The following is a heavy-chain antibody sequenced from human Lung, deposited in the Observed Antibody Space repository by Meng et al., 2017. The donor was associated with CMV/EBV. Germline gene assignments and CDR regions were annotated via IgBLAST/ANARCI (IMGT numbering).Heavy chain of an antibody. D-gene: IGHD1-7*01. Sequence: SETLSLXXAVYGGSFSGYYWSWIRQPPGKRLEWIGEINHSGSTNYNPSLKSRVTISVDTSKNQFSLKLSSVTAADTAVYYWARGRVTGPTGGWFDPWGHGTXVTVSS. CDR1: GGSFSGYY. J-gene: IGHJ5*02. CDR3: ARGRVTGPTGGWFDP. CDR2: INHSGST. V-gene: IGHV4-34*01.